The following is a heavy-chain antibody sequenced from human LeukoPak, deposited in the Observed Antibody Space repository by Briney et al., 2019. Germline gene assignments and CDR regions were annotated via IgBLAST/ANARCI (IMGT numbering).Heavy chain of an antibody. CDR2: IYTSGST. CDR3: ARVPQYYYYYYMDV. Sequence: SQTLSLTCTVSGGSISSGSYYWSWIRQPAGKGLEWIGRIYTSGSTNYNSSLKSRVTISVDTSKNQFSLKLSSVTAADTAVYYCARVPQYYYYYYMDVWGKGTTVTVSS. V-gene: IGHV4-61*02. CDR1: GGSISSGSYY. J-gene: IGHJ6*03.